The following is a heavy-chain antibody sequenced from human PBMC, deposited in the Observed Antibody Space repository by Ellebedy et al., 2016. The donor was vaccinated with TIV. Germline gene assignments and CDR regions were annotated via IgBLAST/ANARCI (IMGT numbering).Heavy chain of an antibody. D-gene: IGHD7-27*01. CDR1: GFTFTPYA. CDR2: ISGSSITL. V-gene: IGHV3-48*04. CDR3: ARDMAWGNERVNDAFDI. Sequence: GESLKISCTAPGFTFTPYAMNWVRQAPGKGLEWISYISGSSITLYYSDSVKGRFTISRDNAKNSLYLQMNGLRGDDTAVYFCARDMAWGNERVNDAFDIWGHGTLVTVSS. J-gene: IGHJ3*02.